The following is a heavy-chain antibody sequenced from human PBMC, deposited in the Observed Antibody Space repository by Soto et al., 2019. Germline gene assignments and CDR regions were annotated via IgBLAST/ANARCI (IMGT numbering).Heavy chain of an antibody. CDR1: GFTFSSFA. D-gene: IGHD3-22*01. J-gene: IGHJ5*02. Sequence: GGSLRLSCAASGFTFSSFAMSWVRQAPGKGLEWVSAISGSGGSTYYADSVKGRFTISRDNSKNTLYLQMNSLRAEDTAVYYCAKDLRSSGYWKFDPWGQGTLVTVSS. CDR2: ISGSGGST. V-gene: IGHV3-23*01. CDR3: AKDLRSSGYWKFDP.